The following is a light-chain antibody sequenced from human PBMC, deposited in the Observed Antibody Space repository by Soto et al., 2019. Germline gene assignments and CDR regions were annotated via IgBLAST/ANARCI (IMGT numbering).Light chain of an antibody. CDR3: CSYAGRTTWV. CDR1: DSDIGGFNL. CDR2: EGN. V-gene: IGLV2-23*01. J-gene: IGLJ3*02. Sequence: QSALTQPASVSGSPGQSITISCTGTDSDIGGFNLVSWYQQHPGKAPKVLLYEGNERPSGVSNRFSGSKSGNTASLTISGLQAEYEADYYCCSYAGRTTWVFGGGTKLTVL.